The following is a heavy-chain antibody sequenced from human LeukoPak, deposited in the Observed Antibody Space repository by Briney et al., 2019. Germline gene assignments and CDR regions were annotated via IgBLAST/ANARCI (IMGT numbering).Heavy chain of an antibody. CDR2: IKTKADGGPT. J-gene: IGHJ4*02. V-gene: IGHV3-15*01. D-gene: IGHD5-24*01. CDR1: GFIFNSAW. Sequence: PGGSLRLSCAASGFIFNSAWMSWVRQAPDKGLEWVALIKTKADGGPTDYAAPVQGRFTISRDDSKSTVYLQMNNLKIEDTAMYYCIADIANEIHPFDQWGQGTLVTVSS. CDR3: IADIANEIHPFDQ.